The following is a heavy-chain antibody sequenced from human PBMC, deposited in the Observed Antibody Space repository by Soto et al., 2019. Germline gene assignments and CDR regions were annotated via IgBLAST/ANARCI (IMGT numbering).Heavy chain of an antibody. V-gene: IGHV1-3*01. CDR3: ARGIATGQLDP. D-gene: IGHD2-15*01. Sequence: ASVKVSCKASGYTFTRYTMNWVRQAPGQRLEWMGWINPDNGNTKSSQEFQDRVIITRDTSASTAYMDLSSLRSEDTAAYYCARGIATGQLDPWGQGTLVTVSS. CDR2: INPDNGNT. CDR1: GYTFTRYT. J-gene: IGHJ5*02.